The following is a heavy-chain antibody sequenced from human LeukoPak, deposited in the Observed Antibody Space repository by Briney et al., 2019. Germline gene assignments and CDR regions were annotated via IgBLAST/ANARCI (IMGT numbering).Heavy chain of an antibody. D-gene: IGHD3-22*01. Sequence: SETLSLTCTVSGGSISSYYWSWIRQSPEKGLEWIGYIHYSGSTNYSPSLKSRVTISVDRPKNQFSLKLSPVTAADTAVYYCARVLGSSGFYYFDCWGQGTLVTVSS. J-gene: IGHJ4*02. CDR3: ARVLGSSGFYYFDC. CDR2: IHYSGST. V-gene: IGHV4-59*01. CDR1: GGSISSYY.